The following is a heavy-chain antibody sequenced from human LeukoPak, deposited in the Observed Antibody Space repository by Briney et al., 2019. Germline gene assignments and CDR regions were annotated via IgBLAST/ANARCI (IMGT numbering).Heavy chain of an antibody. CDR2: INHVGST. D-gene: IGHD3-10*01. V-gene: IGHV4-34*01. Sequence: KPSETLSLTCGVHGGSFTDCFWSWVRQPPGKRLEWIGEINHVGSTNYNPSLKSRVTLSVDKSTNQVSLNLTSVTVADTAVYYCARRLIIRGRFNDWGQGTLVTVSS. CDR3: ARRLIIRGRFND. CDR1: GGSFTDCF. J-gene: IGHJ4*02.